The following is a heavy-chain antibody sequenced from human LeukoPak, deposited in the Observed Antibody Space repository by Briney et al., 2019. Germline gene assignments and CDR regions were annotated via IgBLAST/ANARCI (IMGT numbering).Heavy chain of an antibody. V-gene: IGHV4-38-2*02. CDR1: GYSISSGYY. J-gene: IGHJ4*01. CDR3: ARGYDSSGYSFYYFDY. Sequence: SETLSLTCTVSGYSISSGYYWGWIRQPPGKGLEWIGSIYHTGSTYYNPSLKSRVTISLDTSKNQFSLKLSSVTAADTAVYYCARGYDSSGYSFYYFDYWGHGTLVTVSS. CDR2: IYHTGST. D-gene: IGHD3-22*01.